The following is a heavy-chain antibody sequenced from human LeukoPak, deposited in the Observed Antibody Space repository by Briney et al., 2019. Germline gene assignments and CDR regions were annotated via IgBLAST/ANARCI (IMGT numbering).Heavy chain of an antibody. CDR1: GFTFGDYA. J-gene: IGHJ6*02. Sequence: PGGSLRLSCAASGFTFGDYAMHWVRQAPGKGLEWVSGISWNSGRTRYADSVKGRFTISRDNAKKCLYLQMNSLRGEDTALYYCAKGSCRRVLNYYYYGMDVWGQGTTVTVSS. V-gene: IGHV3-9*01. CDR2: ISWNSGRT. CDR3: AKGSCRRVLNYYYYGMDV.